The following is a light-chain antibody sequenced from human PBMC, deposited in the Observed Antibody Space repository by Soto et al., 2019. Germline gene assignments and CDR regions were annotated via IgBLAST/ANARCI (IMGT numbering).Light chain of an antibody. CDR2: AAY. CDR1: QGIGTY. Sequence: DIPMTQSPSSLSASVGDRVTITCRASQGIGTYLHWYQQRQGKAPKLLIYAAYNLQSGVPSRFSGSGSGTDFTLTINGLQDEDLATYSCQQSYDTPRTFGPGTKVEVK. CDR3: QQSYDTPRT. V-gene: IGKV1-39*01. J-gene: IGKJ1*01.